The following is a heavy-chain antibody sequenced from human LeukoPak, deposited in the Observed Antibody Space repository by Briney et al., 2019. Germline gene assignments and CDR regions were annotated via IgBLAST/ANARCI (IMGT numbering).Heavy chain of an antibody. Sequence: HPGGSLRLSCKASGFTFSDYAIHWVRQAPGKGLEWVAAVSYDGSYQSYADSVKGRFTISKDNSKNTLSLQMDSLRPDDTAMYFCTGPQRAYTVDHYLDPWGQGTLVTVSS. CDR1: GFTFSDYA. CDR3: TGPQRAYTVDHYLDP. D-gene: IGHD3-16*01. CDR2: VSYDGSYQ. V-gene: IGHV3-30-3*01. J-gene: IGHJ5*02.